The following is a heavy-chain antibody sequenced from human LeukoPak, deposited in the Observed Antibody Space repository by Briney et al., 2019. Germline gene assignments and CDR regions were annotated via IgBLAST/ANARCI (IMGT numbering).Heavy chain of an antibody. CDR2: INPNSGGT. CDR3: ARVYYRGAAAGTFFDY. CDR1: GYTFTGYY. Sequence: ASVKVSCKASGYTFTGYYMHWVRQAPGQGLEWMGWINPNSGGTNYAQKFQGRVTMTWDTSISTTYMEMSRLRSDDTAVFYCARVYYRGAAAGTFFDYWGQGTLVTVSS. J-gene: IGHJ4*02. D-gene: IGHD6-13*01. V-gene: IGHV1-2*02.